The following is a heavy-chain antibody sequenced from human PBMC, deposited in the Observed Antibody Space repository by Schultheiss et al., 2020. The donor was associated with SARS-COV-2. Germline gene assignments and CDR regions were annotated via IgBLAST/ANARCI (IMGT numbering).Heavy chain of an antibody. CDR3: ARHVLWVARRLDEGMDV. CDR1: GYSFTSYW. D-gene: IGHD3-16*01. CDR2: IYPGDSDT. V-gene: IGHV5-51*01. J-gene: IGHJ6*02. Sequence: GGSLRLSCKGSGYSFTSYWISWVRQMPGKGLEWVGIIYPGDSDTRYSPSFQGQVTISVDKSTNTAYLQWDSLKASDTAMYYCARHVLWVARRLDEGMDVWGQGTTVTVSS.